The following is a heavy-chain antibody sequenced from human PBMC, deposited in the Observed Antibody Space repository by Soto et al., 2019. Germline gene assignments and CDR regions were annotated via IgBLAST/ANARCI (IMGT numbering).Heavy chain of an antibody. J-gene: IGHJ4*02. D-gene: IGHD2-2*01. CDR3: AREDAKDIVVVPAVALDY. V-gene: IGHV1-3*01. Sequence: ASVKVSCKASGYTFTSYAMHWVRQAPGQRLEWMGWINARNGNTKYSQKFQGRVTITRDTSASTAYMELSSLRSEDTAVYYCAREDAKDIVVVPAVALDYWGQGTLVTVSS. CDR2: INARNGNT. CDR1: GYTFTSYA.